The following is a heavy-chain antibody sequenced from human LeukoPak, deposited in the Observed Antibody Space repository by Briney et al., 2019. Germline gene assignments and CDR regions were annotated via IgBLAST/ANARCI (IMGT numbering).Heavy chain of an antibody. Sequence: SETLSLTCTVPGGSISSSSYYWGWIRQPPGKGLEWIGSIYYSGSTYYNPSLKSRVTISVDTSKNQFSLKLSSVTAADTAVYYCARDSEWELLSQYNWFDPWGQGTLVTVSS. J-gene: IGHJ5*02. D-gene: IGHD1-26*01. CDR1: GGSISSSSYY. V-gene: IGHV4-39*07. CDR2: IYYSGST. CDR3: ARDSEWELLSQYNWFDP.